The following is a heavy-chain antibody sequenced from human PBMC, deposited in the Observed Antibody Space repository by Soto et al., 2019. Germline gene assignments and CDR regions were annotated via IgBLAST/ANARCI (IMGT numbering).Heavy chain of an antibody. Sequence: SVKVSCKASGGTFNSYAISWVRQAPGQGLEWMGGIIPIFGTANYAQKFQGRVTITADESTSTAYMELSSLRSEDTAVYYCARDHRNSQVYYYGMDVWGQGTTVTVSS. J-gene: IGHJ6*02. CDR3: ARDHRNSQVYYYGMDV. V-gene: IGHV1-69*13. CDR1: GGTFNSYA. CDR2: IIPIFGTA. D-gene: IGHD1-1*01.